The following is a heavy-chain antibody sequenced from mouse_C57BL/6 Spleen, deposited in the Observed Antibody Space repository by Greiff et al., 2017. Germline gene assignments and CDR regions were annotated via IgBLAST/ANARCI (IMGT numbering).Heavy chain of an antibody. CDR3: GRGYGSTGYFDV. D-gene: IGHD1-1*01. CDR1: GFTFSDYG. CDR2: ISSGSSTI. V-gene: IGHV5-17*01. Sequence: EVHLVESGGGLVKPGGSLKLSCAASGFTFSDYGMHWVRQAPEKGLEWVAYISSGSSTIYYAASVKGRFTIFRDNAKNTLFLQMISQRSEDTAMYDCGRGYGSTGYFDVWGTGTTVTVSS. J-gene: IGHJ1*03.